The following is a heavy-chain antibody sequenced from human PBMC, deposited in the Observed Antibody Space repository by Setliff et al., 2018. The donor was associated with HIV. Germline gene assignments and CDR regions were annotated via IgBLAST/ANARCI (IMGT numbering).Heavy chain of an antibody. CDR3: AKDYTPTFWEYNWFDV. J-gene: IGHJ5*02. Sequence: GSLRLSCAASGFTFNYHAMTWVRQAPGKGLEWVSGISGSGGSTFYAHSVKGRFTISRDNSRDTLYLEMNNLRAEDTALYYCAKDYTPTFWEYNWFDVWGQGTQVTVSS. CDR1: GFTFNYHA. V-gene: IGHV3-23*01. D-gene: IGHD3-16*01. CDR2: ISGSGGST.